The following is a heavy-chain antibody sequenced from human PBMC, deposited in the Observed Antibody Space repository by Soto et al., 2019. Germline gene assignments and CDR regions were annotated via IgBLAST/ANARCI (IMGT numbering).Heavy chain of an antibody. Sequence: GGSLILSFAPSGFTFDVYPMHWVGQAPGKGLEWVSGISWNSGSIGYADSVKGRFTISRDNAKNSLYLQMNSLRAEDTALYYCAKDTYYDILTGSRGLDYWGQGTLVTVSS. J-gene: IGHJ4*02. CDR1: GFTFDVYP. CDR3: AKDTYYDILTGSRGLDY. CDR2: ISWNSGSI. V-gene: IGHV3-9*01. D-gene: IGHD3-9*01.